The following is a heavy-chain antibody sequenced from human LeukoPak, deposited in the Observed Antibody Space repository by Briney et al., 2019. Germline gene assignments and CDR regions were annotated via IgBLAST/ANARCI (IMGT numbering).Heavy chain of an antibody. CDR1: GGSISSGGYS. CDR2: IYHSGST. D-gene: IGHD4-17*01. V-gene: IGHV4-30-2*01. Sequence: SQTLSLTCAVSGGSISSGGYSWSWIRQPPGKGLEWIGYIYHSGSTYYSPSLKSRVTISVDRSKNQFSLKLSSVTAADTAVYYCASVCGYGDYRTIDYWGQGTLVTVSS. J-gene: IGHJ4*02. CDR3: ASVCGYGDYRTIDY.